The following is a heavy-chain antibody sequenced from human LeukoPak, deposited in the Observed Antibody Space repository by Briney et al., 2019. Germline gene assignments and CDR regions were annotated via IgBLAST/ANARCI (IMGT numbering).Heavy chain of an antibody. V-gene: IGHV3-11*04. CDR3: ATGNGSSYGPFEY. CDR2: INNGGTTI. CDR1: GFTFSDYY. Sequence: GGSLRLSCVASGFTFSDYYMTWIRQAPGKGLEWVSYINNGGTTIYYPNSVKRRFTISRDNAKSSLYLQMNSLRAEDTAVYYCATGNGSSYGPFEYWGQGALVTVSS. J-gene: IGHJ4*02. D-gene: IGHD5-18*01.